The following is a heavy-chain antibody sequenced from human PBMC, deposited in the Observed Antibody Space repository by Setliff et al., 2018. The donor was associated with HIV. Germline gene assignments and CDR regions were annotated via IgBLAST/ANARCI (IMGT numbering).Heavy chain of an antibody. D-gene: IGHD3-22*01. CDR2: IIPIFGTA. J-gene: IGHJ3*02. V-gene: IGHV1-69*05. CDR3: AITSRGYSLQRGGAFDI. CDR1: GDTFSSFA. Sequence: SVKVSCKASGDTFSSFAISWVRQAPGQGLEWMGGIIPIFGTANYAQKFQGRVTITTDESTSRAYMELSSLRSEDTAVYYCAITSRGYSLQRGGAFDIWGQGTLVTVSS.